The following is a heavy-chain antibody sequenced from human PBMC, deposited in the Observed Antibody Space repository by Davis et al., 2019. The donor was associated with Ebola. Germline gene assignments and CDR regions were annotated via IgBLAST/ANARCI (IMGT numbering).Heavy chain of an antibody. J-gene: IGHJ5*02. Sequence: GGSLRLSCVASGFTFSRFVMTWVRQAPGKGLEWVSGISGSGTSTYYSDSVKGRFIISRDNSKDMLYLDMSSLRAEDTGIYFCAKAGNYYYASGSSGWFDPWGQGTLVTVSS. CDR2: ISGSGTST. CDR3: AKAGNYYYASGSSGWFDP. V-gene: IGHV3-23*01. CDR1: GFTFSRFV. D-gene: IGHD3-10*01.